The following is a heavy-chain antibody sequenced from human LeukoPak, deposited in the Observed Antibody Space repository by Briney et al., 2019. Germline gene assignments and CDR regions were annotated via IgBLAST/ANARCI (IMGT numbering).Heavy chain of an antibody. Sequence: SVKVSCKASGGTFSSYAISWVRQAPGQGLEWMGRIIPILGIANYAQKFQGRVTITADKSTSTAYMELSSLRSEDTAVYYCARDPYYYGSGSQSDHPSQWGQGTLVTVSS. CDR1: GGTFSSYA. CDR3: ARDPYYYGSGSQSDHPSQ. V-gene: IGHV1-69*04. J-gene: IGHJ4*02. CDR2: IIPILGIA. D-gene: IGHD3-10*01.